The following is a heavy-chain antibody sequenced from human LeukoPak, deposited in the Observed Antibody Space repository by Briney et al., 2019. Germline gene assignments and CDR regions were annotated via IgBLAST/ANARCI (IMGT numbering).Heavy chain of an antibody. D-gene: IGHD6-13*01. J-gene: IGHJ4*02. CDR3: ATDPRPSWYRGVWY. V-gene: IGHV1-24*01. CDR2: FDPEDGET. Sequence: ASVKVSCKVSGYTLTELSMHWVRQAPGKGLEWMGGFDPEDGETIYAQEFQGRVTMTEDTSTDTAYMELSSLRSEDTAVYYCATDPRPSWYRGVWYWGQGTLDTVSS. CDR1: GYTLTELS.